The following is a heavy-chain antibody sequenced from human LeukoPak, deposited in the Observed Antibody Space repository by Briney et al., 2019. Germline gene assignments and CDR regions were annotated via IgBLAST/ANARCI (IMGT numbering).Heavy chain of an antibody. CDR3: ARDPGDYSGDV. CDR2: IRAYNGNT. CDR1: CYIITNYG. V-gene: IGHV1-18*01. Sequence: GASVKVSCKAACYIITNYGISWVRPAAGQGLEWMGWIRAYNGNTIYAQKLQRRITMTPDTSTSTAYMELRSLRSDDTAVYYSARDPGDYSGDVWGKGTTVTVSS. D-gene: IGHD4-11*01. J-gene: IGHJ6*04.